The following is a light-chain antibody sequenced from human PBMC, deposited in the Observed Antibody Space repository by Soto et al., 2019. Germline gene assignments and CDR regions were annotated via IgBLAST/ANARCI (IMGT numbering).Light chain of an antibody. Sequence: DIQLTQSPASQSASVGDRVTITCHASQDIGMYLNWYQHKAGKAPKLLIYDASTVEAGVPSRFSGGGSGTDFTLTISSLHPEDFATYYCQQYENLPLTLGGGTKVDIK. V-gene: IGKV1-33*01. CDR2: DAS. CDR1: QDIGMY. J-gene: IGKJ4*01. CDR3: QQYENLPLT.